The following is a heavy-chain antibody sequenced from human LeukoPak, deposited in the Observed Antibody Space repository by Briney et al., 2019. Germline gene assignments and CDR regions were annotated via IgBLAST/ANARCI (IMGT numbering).Heavy chain of an antibody. V-gene: IGHV3-30*03. CDR3: ARDWADGYNSLDH. D-gene: IGHD5-24*01. J-gene: IGHJ4*02. CDR2: ISYDGSNK. CDR1: GLTFSSYS. Sequence: GGSLRLSCAASGLTFSSYSMNWVRQAPGKGLEWVAVISYDGSNKFYVDSVKGRFTISRDNSKNTLYLQMNSLRTEDTAVYYCARDWADGYNSLDHWGQGAMVTVSS.